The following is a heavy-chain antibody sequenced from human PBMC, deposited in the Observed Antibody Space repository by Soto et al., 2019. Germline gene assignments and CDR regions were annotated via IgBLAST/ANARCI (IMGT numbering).Heavy chain of an antibody. CDR3: AHSDGGYEIIYFDF. CDR1: GFSFTTAGVA. CDR2: IYYNDDR. V-gene: IGHV2-5*01. J-gene: IGHJ4*02. Sequence: SGRTLVKPTQTLTLTCTFSGFSFTTAGVAVGWIRQTPGGALEWLTLIYYNDDRRFSPSLKTRLTITGDTSKNQVVLSLTNVDPGVTATYFCAHSDGGYEIIYFDFWGQGIPVTVSS. D-gene: IGHD5-12*01.